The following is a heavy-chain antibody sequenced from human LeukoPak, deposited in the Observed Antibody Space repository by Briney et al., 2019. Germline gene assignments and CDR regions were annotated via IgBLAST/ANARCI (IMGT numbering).Heavy chain of an antibody. V-gene: IGHV3-48*01. CDR1: GFTFSLYW. CDR2: ISSSGSAI. D-gene: IGHD2-15*01. Sequence: GGSLRLSCAASGFTFSLYWMHWVRQAPGKGLEWVSYISSSGSAIYYVDSVKGRFTVSRDNAKNSLFLQMNSPRAEDTAVYYCVRVKGSYFDYWGQGALVTVSS. J-gene: IGHJ4*02. CDR3: VRVKGSYFDY.